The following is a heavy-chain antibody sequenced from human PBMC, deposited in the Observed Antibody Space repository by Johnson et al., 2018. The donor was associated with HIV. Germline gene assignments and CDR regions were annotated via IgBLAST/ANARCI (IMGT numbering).Heavy chain of an antibody. Sequence: VKLLESGGGVVRPGGSLRLSCAASGIIFDDYGMSWVRQAPGKGLEWVCGINWNGGSTSYADSVKGRFTISRDNAKNSLYLQMNSLRAEDTALYYCARDLTVAGIGHYAFDIWGQGTMVTVSS. CDR1: GIIFDDYG. D-gene: IGHD6-19*01. CDR2: INWNGGST. V-gene: IGHV3-20*04. CDR3: ARDLTVAGIGHYAFDI. J-gene: IGHJ3*02.